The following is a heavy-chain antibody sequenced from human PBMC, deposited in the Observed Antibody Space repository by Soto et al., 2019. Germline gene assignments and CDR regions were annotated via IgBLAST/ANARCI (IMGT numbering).Heavy chain of an antibody. J-gene: IGHJ5*02. CDR3: ARDCGRIAAAGNWFDP. V-gene: IGHV3-30-3*01. D-gene: IGHD6-13*01. Sequence: GGSLRLSCAASGFTFSSYAMHWVRQAPGKGLEWVAVISYDGSNKYYADSVKGRFTISRDNSKNTLYLQMNSLRAEDTAVYYCARDCGRIAAAGNWFDPWGQGTLVTVSS. CDR1: GFTFSSYA. CDR2: ISYDGSNK.